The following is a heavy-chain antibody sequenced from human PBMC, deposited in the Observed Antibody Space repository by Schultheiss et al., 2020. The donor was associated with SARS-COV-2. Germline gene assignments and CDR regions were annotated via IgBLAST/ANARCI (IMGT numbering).Heavy chain of an antibody. V-gene: IGHV4-39*01. J-gene: IGHJ4*02. CDR1: GGSISSSNW. CDR3: ASLFNGDFDY. Sequence: SETLSLTCAVSGGSISSSNWWSWVRQPPGKGLEWIGSIYYSGSTYYNPSLKSRVTISVDTSKNQFSLKLSSVTAADTAVYYCASLFNGDFDYWGQGTLVTVSS. CDR2: IYYSGST. D-gene: IGHD2-21*01.